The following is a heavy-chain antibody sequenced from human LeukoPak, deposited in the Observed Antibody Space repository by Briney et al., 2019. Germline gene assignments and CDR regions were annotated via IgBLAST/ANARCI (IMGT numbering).Heavy chain of an antibody. D-gene: IGHD3-10*01. CDR3: ARVRGSDSVDY. V-gene: IGHV3-11*04. CDR2: ISTSGTTT. Sequence: GGSLRLSCAASGFTFSDYYMSWIRQAPGKGLEWISYISTSGTTTYYADSVKGRFTISRDDAKNSLYLQMNSLRADDTALYYCARVRGSDSVDYWGQGTLVTVSS. J-gene: IGHJ4*02. CDR1: GFTFSDYY.